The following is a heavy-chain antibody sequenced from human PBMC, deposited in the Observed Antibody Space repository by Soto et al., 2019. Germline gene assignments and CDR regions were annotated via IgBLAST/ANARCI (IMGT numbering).Heavy chain of an antibody. J-gene: IGHJ4*02. CDR1: VGSISSYY. CDR3: AREAATRVFDY. CDR2: IYYSGST. V-gene: IGHV4-59*01. D-gene: IGHD6-13*01. Sequence: PSETLSLTCAVSVGSISSYYWSWIRQPPGKGLEWIGYIYYSGSTNYNPSLKSRVTISVDTSKNQFSLKLSSVTAADTAVYYCAREAATRVFDYWGQGTLVTVSS.